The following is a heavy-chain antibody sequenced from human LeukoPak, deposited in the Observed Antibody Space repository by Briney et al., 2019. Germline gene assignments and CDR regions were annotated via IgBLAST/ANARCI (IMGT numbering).Heavy chain of an antibody. CDR2: IYYSGST. D-gene: IGHD6-13*01. J-gene: IGHJ3*02. CDR3: ASPCIAAADLADPDAFEI. CDR1: GGPISSSSYS. V-gene: IGHV4-39*01. Sequence: SETLSLTCTVPGGPISSSSYSWGWIRQPPGKGLEWIGSIYYSGSTYFIPSLKSRVTIPVDTSNNQFSLKLSSVTAADTAVYYCASPCIAAADLADPDAFEIWGQGTMVTVSS.